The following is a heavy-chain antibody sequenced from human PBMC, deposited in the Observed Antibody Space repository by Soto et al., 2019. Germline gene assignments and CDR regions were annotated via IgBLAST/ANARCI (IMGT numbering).Heavy chain of an antibody. CDR3: ARDRVEGAGWFDP. D-gene: IGHD1-26*01. CDR2: ISHSGTTI. CDR1: GFTLSDYY. V-gene: IGHV3-11*01. Sequence: PGGSLRLSCTASGFTLSDYYMNWIRQAPGEGLEWIAYISHSGTTISYADSVKGRFTISRDSADNSLFLQMNGPRADDTAVYYCARDRVEGAGWFDPWGQGTLVTV. J-gene: IGHJ5*02.